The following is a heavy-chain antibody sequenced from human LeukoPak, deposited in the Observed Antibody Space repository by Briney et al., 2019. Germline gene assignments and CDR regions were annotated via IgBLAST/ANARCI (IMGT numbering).Heavy chain of an antibody. V-gene: IGHV1-2*02. Sequence: VKVFCKASGYTFTGYYMHWVRQAPGQGLEWMGWINPNSGGTNYAQKFQGRVTMTRDTSISTAYMELSRLRSDDTAVYYCARSLRYYNWFDPWGQGTLVTVSS. CDR2: INPNSGGT. CDR3: ARSLRYYNWFDP. D-gene: IGHD3-9*01. CDR1: GYTFTGYY. J-gene: IGHJ5*02.